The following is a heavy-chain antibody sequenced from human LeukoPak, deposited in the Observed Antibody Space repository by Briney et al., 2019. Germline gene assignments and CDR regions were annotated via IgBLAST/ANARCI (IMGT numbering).Heavy chain of an antibody. CDR3: ARDPAMVRGVISDY. CDR2: IIPILGIA. CDR1: GGTFSSYA. Sequence: SVTVSCKASGGTFSSYAISWVRQAPGQGLEWMGRIIPILGIANYAQKFQGRVTITADKSTSTAYMELSSLRSEDTAVYYCARDPAMVRGVISDYWGQGTLVTVSS. D-gene: IGHD3-10*01. V-gene: IGHV1-69*10. J-gene: IGHJ4*02.